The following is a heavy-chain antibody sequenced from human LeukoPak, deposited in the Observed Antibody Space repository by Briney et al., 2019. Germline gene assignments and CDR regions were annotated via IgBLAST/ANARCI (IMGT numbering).Heavy chain of an antibody. J-gene: IGHJ4*02. Sequence: TSETLSLTCTVSGGSISTFYWSWIRQPAGKGLEWIGRIYTRGSTNYTPSLQSRVTMSVDTSKNQFSLKLSSVTAADTAIYYCARGRDSSGYEYYFDYWGQGTLVTVSS. CDR1: GGSISTFY. V-gene: IGHV4-4*07. CDR2: IYTRGST. D-gene: IGHD3-22*01. CDR3: ARGRDSSGYEYYFDY.